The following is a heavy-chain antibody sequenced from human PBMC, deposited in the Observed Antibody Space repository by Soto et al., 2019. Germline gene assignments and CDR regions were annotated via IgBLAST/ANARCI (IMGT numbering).Heavy chain of an antibody. CDR3: ARDVWGSDRPPLSNWFDP. J-gene: IGHJ5*02. CDR1: GGSISSYY. V-gene: IGHV4-4*07. CDR2: IYTSGST. Sequence: QLQLQEAGPGLVKPSETLSLTCTVSGGSISSYYCSWIRQPAGKGLEWIGRIYTSGSTNYNPSLKSRVTMSVDTSKNQFSLKLSSVTAADTAVDYCARDVWGSDRPPLSNWFDPWGQGTLVTVSS. D-gene: IGHD3-16*02.